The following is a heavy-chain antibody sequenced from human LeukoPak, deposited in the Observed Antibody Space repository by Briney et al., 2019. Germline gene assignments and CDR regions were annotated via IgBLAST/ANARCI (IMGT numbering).Heavy chain of an antibody. J-gene: IGHJ4*02. Sequence: GASVKVSCKASGYTFTGYYMHWVRQAPGQGLEWMGGINPNSGGTTSAQKFQGRVTMTRDTSISTAYMELSRLSLDDTAVFHCVRSTSGWYPHFDYWGQGTLVTGSS. D-gene: IGHD6-19*01. CDR3: VRSTSGWYPHFDY. CDR2: INPNSGGT. V-gene: IGHV1-2*02. CDR1: GYTFTGYY.